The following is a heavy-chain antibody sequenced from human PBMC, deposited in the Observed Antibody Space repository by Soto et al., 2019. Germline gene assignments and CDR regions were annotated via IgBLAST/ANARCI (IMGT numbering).Heavy chain of an antibody. Sequence: GESLKISCKGSGYSFTSYWIGWVRQMPGKGLEWMGIIYPGDSDTRYSPSFQGQVTISADKSISTAYLQWSSLKASDTAMYYCARQLDTAMVNYYFDYWGQGTLVTVSS. CDR1: GYSFTSYW. V-gene: IGHV5-51*01. CDR3: ARQLDTAMVNYYFDY. CDR2: IYPGDSDT. D-gene: IGHD5-18*01. J-gene: IGHJ4*02.